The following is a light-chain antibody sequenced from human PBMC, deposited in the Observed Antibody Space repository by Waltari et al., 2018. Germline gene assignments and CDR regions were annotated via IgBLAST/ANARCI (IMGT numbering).Light chain of an antibody. CDR1: TSNIGADYG. J-gene: IGLJ3*02. V-gene: IGLV1-40*01. CDR2: DNT. Sequence: QPVLTQPPSVSGAPGQRVTISCTGSTSNIGADYGVNWYQHFPGTAPKLLIFDNTNRPSGVPDRFAGSRSGTSASLAIAGLQAEDEADYYCQSYDSSLFGGFGGGTKLTVL. CDR3: QSYDSSLFGG.